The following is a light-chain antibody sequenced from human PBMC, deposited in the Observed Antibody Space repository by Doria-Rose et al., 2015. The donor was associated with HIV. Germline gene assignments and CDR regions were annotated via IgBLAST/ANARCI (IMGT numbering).Light chain of an antibody. Sequence: EIVVTQSPGTLSLSPGERATLSCRASQSFSSTYLAWYEQKPGQAPSLLIYDGSTRATGILDRFSASGSGTDFTLTINRLEPEDFALYYCHQYGTSWTFGQGTKVEI. CDR2: DGS. V-gene: IGKV3-20*01. CDR3: HQYGTSWT. J-gene: IGKJ1*01. CDR1: QSFSSTY.